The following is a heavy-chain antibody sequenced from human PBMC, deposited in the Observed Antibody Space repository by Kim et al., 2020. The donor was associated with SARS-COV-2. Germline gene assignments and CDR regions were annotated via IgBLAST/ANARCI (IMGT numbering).Heavy chain of an antibody. Sequence: GRFTISRDNSKNTLYLQMNSLRAEDTAVYYCAKRGGYSAGRNYGSGSYDYWGQGTLVTVSS. J-gene: IGHJ4*02. D-gene: IGHD3-10*01. V-gene: IGHV3-23*01. CDR3: AKRGGYSAGRNYGSGSYDY.